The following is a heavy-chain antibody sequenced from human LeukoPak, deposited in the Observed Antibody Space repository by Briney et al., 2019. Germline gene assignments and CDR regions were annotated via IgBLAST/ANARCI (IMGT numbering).Heavy chain of an antibody. V-gene: IGHV3-33*07. CDR3: ARDPHYYESSGYFDP. CDR2: IYFDGSVT. Sequence: SGGSLRLSCAASGFTFENYVMYWVRQAPGQGLEWLALIYFDGSVTDYSDSVRGRFTISRDNSNNTLYLEMNNLRAEDTAVYFCARDPHYYESSGYFDPWGQGTLVTVSS. D-gene: IGHD3-22*01. J-gene: IGHJ5*02. CDR1: GFTFENYV.